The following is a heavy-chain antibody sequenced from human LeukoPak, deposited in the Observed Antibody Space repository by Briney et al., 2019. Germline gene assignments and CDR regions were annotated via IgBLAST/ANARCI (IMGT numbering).Heavy chain of an antibody. V-gene: IGHV3-7*03. CDR1: GFTSSSYT. CDR2: IKQDGSEK. Sequence: GGSLRLSCAASGFTSSSYTMNWVRQAPGKGLEWVANIKQDGSEKYYVDSVKGRFTISRDNSKNTLYLQMNSLRAEDTAVYYCARVEYLLTVTTGYFQHWGQGTLVTVSS. J-gene: IGHJ1*01. CDR3: ARVEYLLTVTTGYFQH. D-gene: IGHD4-17*01.